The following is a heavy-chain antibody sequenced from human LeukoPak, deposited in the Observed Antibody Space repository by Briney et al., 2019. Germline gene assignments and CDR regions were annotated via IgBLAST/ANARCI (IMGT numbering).Heavy chain of an antibody. CDR3: ARYSSGWYDSMYYFDY. J-gene: IGHJ4*02. D-gene: IGHD6-19*01. CDR2: ISAYNGNT. CDR1: GYTFTSYG. V-gene: IGHV1-18*01. Sequence: ASVKVSCKASGYTFTSYGISWVRQAPGQGLEWMGWISAYNGNTNYAQKLQGRVTMTTDTSTSTAYMELRSLGSDDTAVYYCARYSSGWYDSMYYFDYWGQGTLVTVSS.